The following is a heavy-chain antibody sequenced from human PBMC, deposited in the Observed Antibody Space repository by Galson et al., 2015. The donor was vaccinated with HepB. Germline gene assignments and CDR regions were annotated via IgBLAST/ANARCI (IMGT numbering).Heavy chain of an antibody. Sequence: SLRLSCAASGFTFSNHAMHWVRQAPGRGLEWVALISYDGTNKYYADSVKGRFTISRDNSKNTLYQQMNSLRVEDTAVYYCAKGVEAVQPNWFDPWGQGTLVTVSS. CDR3: AKGVEAVQPNWFDP. CDR1: GFTFSNHA. V-gene: IGHV3-30*18. J-gene: IGHJ5*02. D-gene: IGHD6-19*01. CDR2: ISYDGTNK.